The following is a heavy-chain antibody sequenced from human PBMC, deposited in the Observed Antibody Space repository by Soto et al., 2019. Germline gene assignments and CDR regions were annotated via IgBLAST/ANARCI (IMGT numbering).Heavy chain of an antibody. D-gene: IGHD2-15*01. J-gene: IGHJ6*02. CDR2: ISSSSSYI. CDR1: GFTFSSYS. V-gene: IGHV3-21*01. CDR3: AREGAIDCSGGSCYSEIRYYYYGMDV. Sequence: GGSLRLSCAASGFTFSSYSMNCVRQAPGKGLEWVSSISSSSSYIYYADSVKGRFTISRDNAKNSLYLQMNSLRAEDTAAYYCAREGAIDCSGGSCYSEIRYYYYGMDVWGQGTTVTVSS.